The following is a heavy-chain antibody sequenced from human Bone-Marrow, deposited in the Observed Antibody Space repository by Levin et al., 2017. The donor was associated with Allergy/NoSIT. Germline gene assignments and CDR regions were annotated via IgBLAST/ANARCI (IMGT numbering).Heavy chain of an antibody. D-gene: IGHD6-13*01. CDR2: ISAYNGNT. CDR1: GYTFTSYG. CDR3: ARGKGIAAAGYFDY. V-gene: IGHV1-18*01. Sequence: GESLKISCKASGYTFTSYGISWVRQAPGQGLEWMGWISAYNGNTNYAQKLQGRVTMTTDTSTSTAYMELRSLRSDDTAVYYCARGKGIAAAGYFDYWGQGTLVTVSS. J-gene: IGHJ4*02.